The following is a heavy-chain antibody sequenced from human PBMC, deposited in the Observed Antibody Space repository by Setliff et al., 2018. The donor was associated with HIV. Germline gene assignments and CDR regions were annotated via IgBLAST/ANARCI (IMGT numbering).Heavy chain of an antibody. D-gene: IGHD6-19*01. J-gene: IGHJ2*01. V-gene: IGHV1-8*01. CDR1: GYTLTNND. Sequence: ASVKVSCKASGYTLTNNDINWLRQVAGQGLEWIGWMSGINDAGGSAQKFQGRVTMTRDTSISTAYMELSSLRSEDTAVYYCARVPVADDSSGWYGNWYFDPWGPGTLVTVSS. CDR2: MSGINDAG. CDR3: ARVPVADDSSGWYGNWYFDP.